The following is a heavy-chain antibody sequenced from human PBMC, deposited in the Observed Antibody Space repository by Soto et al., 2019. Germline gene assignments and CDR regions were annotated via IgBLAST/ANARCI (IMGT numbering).Heavy chain of an antibody. V-gene: IGHV3-23*01. D-gene: IGHD3-10*01. CDR2: IGGTDGDSDGVP. CDR3: VKRGRKCWAFDF. CDR1: GFILNNYA. J-gene: IGHJ3*01. Sequence: VQLLESGGDLVQPGGSLRLSCVASGFILNNYAMSWVRQAPGKGLEWVSTIGGTDGDSDGVPWYEDSVKGRFTISRDSSANTLFLHMDNLRAEDSALYYCVKRGRKCWAFDFWGQGTTVVVSS.